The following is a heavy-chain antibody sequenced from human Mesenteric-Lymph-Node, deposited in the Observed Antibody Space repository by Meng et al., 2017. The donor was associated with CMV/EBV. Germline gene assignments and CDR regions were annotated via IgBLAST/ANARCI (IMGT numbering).Heavy chain of an antibody. J-gene: IGHJ4*02. V-gene: IGHV1-18*01. CDR1: GYTFANEA. D-gene: IGHD1-1*01. CDR2: ISGYSGTA. Sequence: ASGYTFANEAISWVRQAPGQGLEWVAWISGYSGTAKYAQRFQGRVTVTTDTSTSTAYMELRNLRSDDTAVYYCARAGGNWNAYPDSWGQGTLVTVSS. CDR3: ARAGGNWNAYPDS.